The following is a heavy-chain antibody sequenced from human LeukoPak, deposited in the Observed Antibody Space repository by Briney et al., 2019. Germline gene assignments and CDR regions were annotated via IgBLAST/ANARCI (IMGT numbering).Heavy chain of an antibody. CDR2: IYSGGST. J-gene: IGHJ4*02. Sequence: GGSLRLSCAASGFTVSSNYMSWVRQAPGKGLEWVSVIYSGGSTYCADSVKGRFTISRDNSKNTLYLQMNSLRAEDTAVYYRTRDQPYGDYYDYWGQGTLVTVSS. CDR3: TRDQPYGDYYDY. CDR1: GFTVSSNY. D-gene: IGHD4-17*01. V-gene: IGHV3-53*01.